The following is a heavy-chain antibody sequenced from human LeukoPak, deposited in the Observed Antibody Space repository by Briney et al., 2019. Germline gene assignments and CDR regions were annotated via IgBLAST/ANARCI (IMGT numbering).Heavy chain of an antibody. CDR2: IYSGGST. CDR1: GFTVSSNY. D-gene: IGHD2-21*01. V-gene: IGHV3-53*01. J-gene: IGHJ4*02. Sequence: GGSLRLSCAASGFTVSSNYMSWVRQAPGKGLEWVLVIYSGGSTYYADSVKGRFTISRDNSKNTLYLQMNSLRAEDTAVYYCARVGSVAAFDYWGQGTLVTVSS. CDR3: ARVGSVAAFDY.